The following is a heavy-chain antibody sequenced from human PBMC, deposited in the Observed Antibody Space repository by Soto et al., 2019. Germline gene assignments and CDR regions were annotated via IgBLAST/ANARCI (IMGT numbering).Heavy chain of an antibody. CDR1: GGTFSSYT. CDR3: ARGYDYGKYFQH. D-gene: IGHD3-22*01. V-gene: IGHV1-69*02. J-gene: IGHJ1*01. Sequence: GASVKVSCKASGGTFSSYTISWVRQAPGQGLEWMGRIIPILGIANYAQKFQGRVTITADKSTSTAYMELSSLRSEDTAVYYCARGYDYGKYFQHWGQGTLVTVSS. CDR2: IIPILGIA.